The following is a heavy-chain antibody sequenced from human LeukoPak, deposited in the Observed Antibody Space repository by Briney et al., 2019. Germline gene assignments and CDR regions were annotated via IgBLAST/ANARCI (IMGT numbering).Heavy chain of an antibody. CDR2: ISYSGST. Sequence: SETLSLTCAVSGGSISSDSYYWGWIRQPPGGGLEWIGSISYSGSTYYNPSLRSRVTIAVDTSNNQFSLSLSCVTAADTAVYYCARELYGDGSRVFDIWGQGTMVTISS. CDR1: GGSISSDSYY. J-gene: IGHJ3*02. V-gene: IGHV4-39*07. D-gene: IGHD2-21*02. CDR3: ARELYGDGSRVFDI.